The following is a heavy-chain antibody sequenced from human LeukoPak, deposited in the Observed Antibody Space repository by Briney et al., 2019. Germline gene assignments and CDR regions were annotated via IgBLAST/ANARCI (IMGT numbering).Heavy chain of an antibody. CDR3: ARDYKAYYYDSLLGY. Sequence: PGGSLRLSCAASGFTFSSYGMHWVRQAPGKGLEWVAVIWYDGSNKYYADSVKGRFTISRDNSKNTLYLQMNSLRAEDTAVYYCARDYKAYYYDSLLGYWGQGTLVTVSS. CDR1: GFTFSSYG. J-gene: IGHJ4*02. V-gene: IGHV3-33*01. D-gene: IGHD3-22*01. CDR2: IWYDGSNK.